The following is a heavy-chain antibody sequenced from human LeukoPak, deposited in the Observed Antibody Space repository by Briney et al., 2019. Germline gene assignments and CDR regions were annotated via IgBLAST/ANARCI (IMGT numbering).Heavy chain of an antibody. CDR1: GFTFSSYE. V-gene: IGHV3-48*03. CDR2: ISSSGSTI. D-gene: IGHD1-14*01. J-gene: IGHJ3*02. CDR3: ATQTGYDAFDI. Sequence: GGSLRLSCAASGFTFSSYEMNWVRQAPGKGLEWVSYISSSGSTIYYADSVKGRFTISGDNAKNSLYLQMNSLRAEDTAVYYCATQTGYDAFDIWGQGTMVTVSS.